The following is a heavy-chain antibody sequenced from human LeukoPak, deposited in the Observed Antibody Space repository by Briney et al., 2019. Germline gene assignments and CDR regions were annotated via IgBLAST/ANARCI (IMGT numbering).Heavy chain of an antibody. CDR2: INPNSGGT. D-gene: IGHD3-22*01. CDR1: GYTFTGYY. V-gene: IGHV1-2*02. J-gene: IGHJ3*02. CDR3: ARSLGVVVAQKGI. Sequence: ASVKVSCKASGYTFTGYYMHWVRQAPGQGLEWMGWINPNSGGTNYAQKFQGRVTMTRDTSISTAYMELSRLRSDDTAVYYCARSLGVVVAQKGIWGQGTMVTVSS.